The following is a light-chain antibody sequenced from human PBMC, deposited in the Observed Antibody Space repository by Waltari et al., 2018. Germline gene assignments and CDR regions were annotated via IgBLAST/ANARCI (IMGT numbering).Light chain of an antibody. V-gene: IGLV1-44*01. CDR2: GDN. CDR3: AAWSDSQDDLYV. Sequence: QFVLTQPPSASATPGQRLTISCSGSSSNIGTTSVDWYQYFPGRAPKLLIYGDNKRPSGVPDRFSGSKSGTSASLAISGLQSADEADYYCAAWSDSQDDLYVFGTGTKVTVL. CDR1: SSNIGTTS. J-gene: IGLJ1*01.